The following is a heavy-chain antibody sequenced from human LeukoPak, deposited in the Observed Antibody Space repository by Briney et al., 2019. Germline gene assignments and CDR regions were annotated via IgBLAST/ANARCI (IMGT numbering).Heavy chain of an antibody. CDR3: ARGTVTTDYYYYMDV. CDR2: ITWNGDST. V-gene: IGHV3-20*04. CDR1: GFTFDDYG. D-gene: IGHD4-17*01. J-gene: IGHJ6*03. Sequence: GGSLRLSCAASGFTFDDYGMSWVRQAPGKGLEWVSGITWNGDSTGYADSVKGRFTISRDNAKNSLYLQMNSLRAEDTALYYCARGTVTTDYYYYMDVWGKGTTVTVSS.